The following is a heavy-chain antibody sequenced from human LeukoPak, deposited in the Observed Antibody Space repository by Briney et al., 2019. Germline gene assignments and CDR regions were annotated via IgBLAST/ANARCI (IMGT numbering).Heavy chain of an antibody. CDR1: GYIFTDYY. D-gene: IGHD1-26*01. CDR3: AKTFRWETERHL. V-gene: IGHV1-69-2*01. J-gene: IGHJ4*02. Sequence: VKVSCKVSGYIFTDYYLHLVQQAPGKGLEWMGRVDPADGETVYAERFQGRVTITADKSTDTAYMELRSLRTEDTAVYYCAKTFRWETERHLGAQGPLVTVAS. CDR2: VDPADGET.